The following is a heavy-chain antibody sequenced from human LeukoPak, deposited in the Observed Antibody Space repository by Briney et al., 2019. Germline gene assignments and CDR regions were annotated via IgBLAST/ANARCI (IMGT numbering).Heavy chain of an antibody. CDR1: GGSISSSSYY. Sequence: SETLSLTCTVSGGSISSSSYYWGWIRQPPGKGLEWIGSIYYSGSTYYNPSLKSRVTISVDTSKNQFSLKLSSVTAADTAVYYCARVGYYDFWSGPSWFDPWGQGTLVTVSS. D-gene: IGHD3-3*01. CDR2: IYYSGST. V-gene: IGHV4-39*01. J-gene: IGHJ5*02. CDR3: ARVGYYDFWSGPSWFDP.